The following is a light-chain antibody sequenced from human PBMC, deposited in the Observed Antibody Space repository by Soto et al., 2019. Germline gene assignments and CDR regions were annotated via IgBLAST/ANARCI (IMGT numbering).Light chain of an antibody. Sequence: QSVLTQPASVSGSPGQSITISYAGTRDDIGAYDYVSCYQQHPGNAPKLLVYEVTNRPSGVSDRFSGSKSGNTASLTISGLQAEDEADYYCSRYTNSSAVVFG. CDR3: SRYTNSSAVV. CDR2: EVT. J-gene: IGLJ2*01. V-gene: IGLV2-14*01. CDR1: RDDIGAYDY.